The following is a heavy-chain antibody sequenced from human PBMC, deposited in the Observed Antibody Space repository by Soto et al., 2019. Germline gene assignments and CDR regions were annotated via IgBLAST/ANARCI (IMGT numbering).Heavy chain of an antibody. CDR2: IYPGDSDT. Sequence: PGESLKISCKGSGYRFTSYGIGWVRQMPGKGLEWMGIIYPGDSDTRYSPSFQGQVTISADKSISTAYLQWSSLKASDTAMYYCARLLPANYDYVWGSYRYTDYFDYWGQGTLLTVSS. CDR1: GYRFTSYG. V-gene: IGHV5-51*01. J-gene: IGHJ4*02. CDR3: ARLLPANYDYVWGSYRYTDYFDY. D-gene: IGHD3-16*02.